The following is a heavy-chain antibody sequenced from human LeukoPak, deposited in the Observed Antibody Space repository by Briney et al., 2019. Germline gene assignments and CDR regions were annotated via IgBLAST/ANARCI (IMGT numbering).Heavy chain of an antibody. CDR1: SGSITSYY. J-gene: IGHJ4*01. Sequence: SETLSLTCTVSSGSITSYYWSWIRQPPGKGLEYIGHIYYTGTTDYNPSLKGRVTMSVDTSKNQFSLRLTSVTASDTAVYFCAGAPNRHFFDYWGHGTLVAVSS. V-gene: IGHV4-59*01. CDR2: IYYTGTT. CDR3: AGAPNRHFFDY.